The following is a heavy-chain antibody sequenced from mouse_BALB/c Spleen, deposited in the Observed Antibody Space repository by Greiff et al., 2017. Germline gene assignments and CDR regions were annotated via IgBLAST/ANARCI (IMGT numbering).Heavy chain of an antibody. J-gene: IGHJ4*01. Sequence: VQLKESGPGLVAPSQSLSITCTVSGFSLTGYGVNWVRQPPGKGLEWLGMIWGDGSTDYNSALKSRLSISKDNSKSQVFLKMNSLQTDDTARYYCARVAYYGNYLYAMDYWGQGTSVTVSS. CDR1: GFSLTGYG. V-gene: IGHV2-6-7*01. CDR2: IWGDGST. D-gene: IGHD2-10*01. CDR3: ARVAYYGNYLYAMDY.